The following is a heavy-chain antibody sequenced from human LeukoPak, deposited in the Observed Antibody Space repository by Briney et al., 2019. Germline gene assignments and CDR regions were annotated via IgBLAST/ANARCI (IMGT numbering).Heavy chain of an antibody. CDR3: ATWVDYYGSGSSLFDP. CDR2: FDPEDGET. Sequence: ASVKVSCKVSGYTLTELSMHWVRQAPGKGLEWMGGFDPEDGETIYAQKFQGRVTMTEDTSTDTAYMELSSLRSEDTAVYYCATWVDYYGSGSSLFDPWGQGTLVTVSS. D-gene: IGHD3-10*01. V-gene: IGHV1-24*01. J-gene: IGHJ5*02. CDR1: GYTLTELS.